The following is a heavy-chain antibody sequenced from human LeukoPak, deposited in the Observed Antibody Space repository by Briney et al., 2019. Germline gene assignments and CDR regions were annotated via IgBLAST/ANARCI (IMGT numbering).Heavy chain of an antibody. CDR3: AREGELLFDY. J-gene: IGHJ4*02. D-gene: IGHD1-26*01. Sequence: GGSLILSCAASGFTFSSYGMHWVRQAPGKGLEWVAVISYDGSNKYYADSVKGRFTISRDNSKNALYLQMNSLRAEDTAVYYCAREGELLFDYWGQGTLVTVSS. CDR2: ISYDGSNK. V-gene: IGHV3-30*03. CDR1: GFTFSSYG.